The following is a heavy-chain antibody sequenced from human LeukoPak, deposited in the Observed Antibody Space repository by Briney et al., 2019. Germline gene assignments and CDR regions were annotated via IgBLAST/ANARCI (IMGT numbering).Heavy chain of an antibody. J-gene: IGHJ4*02. Sequence: SVKVPCKASGGTFSSYAISWVRQAPGQGLEWMGRIIPIFGTANYAQKFQGRVTITTDESTSTAYMELSSLRSEDTAVYYCASYSSGWYRGLYFDYWGQRSLVIVSS. D-gene: IGHD6-19*01. CDR1: GGTFSSYA. CDR3: ASYSSGWYRGLYFDY. V-gene: IGHV1-69*05. CDR2: IIPIFGTA.